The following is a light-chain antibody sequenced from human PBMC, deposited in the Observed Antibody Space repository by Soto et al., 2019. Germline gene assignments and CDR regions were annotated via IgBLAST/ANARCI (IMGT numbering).Light chain of an antibody. CDR2: GAS. J-gene: IGKJ1*01. CDR1: QSVSSN. Sequence: ESVLPQSQGTLSLTPGERATLSCRASQSVSSNLAWYQQKPGQAPRLLIYGASTRATGIPARFSGSGSGTEFTLTISSLQSEDFAVYYCQQYNNWPRTFGQGTKVDIK. V-gene: IGKV3-15*01. CDR3: QQYNNWPRT.